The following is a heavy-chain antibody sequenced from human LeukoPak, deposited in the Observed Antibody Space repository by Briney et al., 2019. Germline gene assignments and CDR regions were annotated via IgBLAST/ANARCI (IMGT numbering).Heavy chain of an antibody. Sequence: GGSLRLSCAASGFTFSSYDMHWVRQAPGKGLEWVAFIRYDGSNKYYTDSVKGRFTISRDNSKNTLFLQMNSLRAEDTAVYYCAKDDPGDSYGSGSFFDPWGQGTLVTVSS. D-gene: IGHD3-10*01. V-gene: IGHV3-30*02. J-gene: IGHJ5*02. CDR3: AKDDPGDSYGSGSFFDP. CDR2: IRYDGSNK. CDR1: GFTFSSYD.